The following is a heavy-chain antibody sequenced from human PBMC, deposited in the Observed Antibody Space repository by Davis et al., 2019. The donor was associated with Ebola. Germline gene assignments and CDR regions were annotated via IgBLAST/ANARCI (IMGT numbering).Heavy chain of an antibody. CDR3: AKDGSGSTFYYYGMEV. Sequence: GGSLRLSCATSGFRFSSYSMHWVRQAPGKGLEWVAVISPDGRDKYHADSVKGRFTISRDESKNTLHLQMNSLRPGDTAMYYCAKDGSGSTFYYYGMEVWGQGTTVTVSS. V-gene: IGHV3-30-3*01. D-gene: IGHD3-10*01. CDR2: ISPDGRDK. J-gene: IGHJ6*02. CDR1: GFRFSSYS.